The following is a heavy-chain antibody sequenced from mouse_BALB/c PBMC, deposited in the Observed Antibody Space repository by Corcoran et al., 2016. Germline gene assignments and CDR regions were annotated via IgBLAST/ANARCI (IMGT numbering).Heavy chain of an antibody. CDR3: ARRADGYDGGSAY. D-gene: IGHD2-2*01. CDR2: IYWDDDK. CDR1: GFSLSTSGMG. V-gene: IGHV8-12*01. Sequence: QVTLKESGPGILQPSQTLSLTGSFSGFSLSTSGMGVSWIRQPSGKGLEWLAHIYWDDDKRYNPSLKSRLTISKDTSSNQVFLKITSVDTADTATYYCARRADGYDGGSAYWGQGTLVIVS. J-gene: IGHJ3*01.